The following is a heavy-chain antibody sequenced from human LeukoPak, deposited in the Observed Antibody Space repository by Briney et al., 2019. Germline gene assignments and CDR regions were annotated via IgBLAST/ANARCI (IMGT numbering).Heavy chain of an antibody. J-gene: IGHJ5*02. D-gene: IGHD3-10*01. CDR1: GFTFSTYS. V-gene: IGHV3-23*01. CDR2: ISGSGGST. CDR3: AKDLITMVRGVTAGDWFDP. Sequence: GGSLRLSCAASGFTFSTYSMNWVRQAPGKGLEWVSAISGSGGSTYYADSVKGRFTISRDNSKNTLYLQMNSLRAEDTAVYYCAKDLITMVRGVTAGDWFDPWGQGTLVTVSS.